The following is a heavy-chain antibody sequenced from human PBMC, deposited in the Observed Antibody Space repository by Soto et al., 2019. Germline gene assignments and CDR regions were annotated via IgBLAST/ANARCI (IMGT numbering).Heavy chain of an antibody. CDR3: ARHSGEYYYYYGMDV. D-gene: IGHD3-16*01. CDR1: GYSFTSYW. CDR2: IDPSDSYT. Sequence: GESLKISCNGSGYSFTSYWISWVRQMPGKGLEWMGRIDPSDSYTNYSPSFQGHVTISADKSISTAYLQWSSLKASDTAMYYCARHSGEYYYYYGMDVWGQGTTVTVSS. J-gene: IGHJ6*02. V-gene: IGHV5-10-1*01.